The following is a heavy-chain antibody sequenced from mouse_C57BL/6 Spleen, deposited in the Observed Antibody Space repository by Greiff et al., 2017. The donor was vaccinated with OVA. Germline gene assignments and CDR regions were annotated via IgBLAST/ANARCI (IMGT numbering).Heavy chain of an antibody. J-gene: IGHJ2*01. D-gene: IGHD3-3*01. V-gene: IGHV5-9-1*02. CDR2: ICSGSDYT. CDR3: TREPGREGFDY. Sequence: EVQLVASGEGLVKPGGSLKLSCAASGFTFSSYAMTWVRQTPEKGLEWVAYICSGSDYTYYADTVKGRSTISIDNARNTLYLQMSSLKSEDTAVYYCTREPGREGFDYWGQGTTLTVSS. CDR1: GFTFSSYA.